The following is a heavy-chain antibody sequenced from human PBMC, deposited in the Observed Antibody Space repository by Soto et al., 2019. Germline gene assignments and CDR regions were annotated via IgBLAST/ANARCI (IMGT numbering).Heavy chain of an antibody. Sequence: EVQLVESGGGLVQPGGSLRLSCAASGFTVSTTYMSWVRQAPGKGLEWVSVIYADGRTFYEDSVKGRFTISRDKSKNTLYLQMNSLRAEDTAVYSCTRHPTDSISPGFDYWGQGTLVTVSS. D-gene: IGHD6-6*01. CDR2: IYADGRT. CDR3: TRHPTDSISPGFDY. CDR1: GFTVSTTY. J-gene: IGHJ4*02. V-gene: IGHV3-66*04.